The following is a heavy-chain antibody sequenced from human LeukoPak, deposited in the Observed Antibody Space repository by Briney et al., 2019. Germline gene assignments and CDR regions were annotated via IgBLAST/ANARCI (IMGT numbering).Heavy chain of an antibody. J-gene: IGHJ4*02. Sequence: SETLSLTCTVSGYSISSGYYWGWIRQPPGKGLEWIGSIYHSGSTYYNPSLKSRVTISVDTSKNQFSLKLSSVTAADTAVYYCARGNKVLRFLEWSYYFDYWGQGTLVTVSS. CDR2: IYHSGST. CDR3: ARGNKVLRFLEWSYYFDY. V-gene: IGHV4-38-2*02. CDR1: GYSISSGYY. D-gene: IGHD3-3*01.